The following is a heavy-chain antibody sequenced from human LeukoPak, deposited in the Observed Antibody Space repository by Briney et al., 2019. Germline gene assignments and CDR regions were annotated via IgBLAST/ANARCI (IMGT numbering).Heavy chain of an antibody. CDR1: GFTFTSYA. V-gene: IGHV3-23*01. CDR3: AKDPGEPYASGSRTFFDF. Sequence: GGSLRLSCAASGFTFTSYAMSWVRQAPGKGLEWVSGISGFGGSTYYADSVKGRFTISKDNPKNTLYLQMNNLRAEDTAVYYCAKDPGEPYASGSRTFFDFWGQGTLVTVSS. J-gene: IGHJ4*02. CDR2: ISGFGGST. D-gene: IGHD3-10*01.